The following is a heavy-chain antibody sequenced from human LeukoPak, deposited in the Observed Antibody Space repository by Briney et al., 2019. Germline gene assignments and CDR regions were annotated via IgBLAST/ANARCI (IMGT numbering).Heavy chain of an antibody. CDR1: GFTFSNYW. CDR2: INLDGSQK. J-gene: IGHJ4*02. CDR3: ARKRPNYFDY. Sequence: GGSLRLSCAASGFTFSNYWMAWVRQAPGKGPEWVANINLDGSQKYYADSVKGRFTISRDNAENSLYLQMNSLRAEDTALYYCARKRPNYFDYWGQGILVTVSS. V-gene: IGHV3-7*01.